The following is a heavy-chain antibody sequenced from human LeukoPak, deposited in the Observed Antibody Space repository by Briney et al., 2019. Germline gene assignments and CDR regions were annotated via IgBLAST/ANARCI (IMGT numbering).Heavy chain of an antibody. D-gene: IGHD2-2*01. CDR1: GGSISSSSYY. J-gene: IGHJ3*02. V-gene: IGHV4-39*01. CDR3: ASPDGEAAIRAFDI. Sequence: PSETLSLTCTVSGGSISSSSYYWGWIRQPPGKGLEWIGSIYYSGSTYYNPSLKSRVTISVDTSKNQFSLKPSSVTAADTAVYYCASPDGEAAIRAFDIWGQGTMVTVSS. CDR2: IYYSGST.